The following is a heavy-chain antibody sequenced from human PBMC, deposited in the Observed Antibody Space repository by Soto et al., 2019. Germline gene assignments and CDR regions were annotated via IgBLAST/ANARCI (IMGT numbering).Heavy chain of an antibody. D-gene: IGHD3-10*01. Sequence: GGSLILSCAASGFTFSNAWVNWVRQAPGKGLEWVGRIKSKTDGGTTDYAAPVKGRFTISRDDSKNTLYLQMNSLKTEDTAVYYCTTGYYYGSGSYKSMDVWGQGTTVTVSS. J-gene: IGHJ6*02. CDR1: GFTFSNAW. CDR3: TTGYYYGSGSYKSMDV. V-gene: IGHV3-15*07. CDR2: IKSKTDGGTT.